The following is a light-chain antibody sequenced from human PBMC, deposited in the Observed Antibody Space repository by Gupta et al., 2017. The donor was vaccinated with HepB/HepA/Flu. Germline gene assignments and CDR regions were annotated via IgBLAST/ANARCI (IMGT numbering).Light chain of an antibody. Sequence: DIQMTQFPSSLSASVGDRVTITCRASQSISSYLNWYQQKPGKAPKLLIYAASSLQSGVPSRFSGSGSGTDFTLTISRLQPEDFATYYCQQRDSTLITFGGGTKVEMK. J-gene: IGKJ4*01. CDR2: AAS. CDR1: QSISSY. V-gene: IGKV1-39*01. CDR3: QQRDSTLIT.